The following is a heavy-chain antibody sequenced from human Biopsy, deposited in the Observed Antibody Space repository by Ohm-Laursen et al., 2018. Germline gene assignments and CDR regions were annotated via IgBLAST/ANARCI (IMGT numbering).Heavy chain of an antibody. V-gene: IGHV4-59*01. CDR1: GGSISSYQ. J-gene: IGHJ6*02. CDR2: LYNTGGT. Sequence: SQTLSLTCTVSGGSISSYQWTWIRQPPGKGLEWIGYLYNTGGTNYNPSLKSRVTISVDTSKNQFSLKLRSVTAADTAVYYCARATNSTGWPYYYFYGMDVWGLGTTVTVSS. CDR3: ARATNSTGWPYYYFYGMDV. D-gene: IGHD2/OR15-2a*01.